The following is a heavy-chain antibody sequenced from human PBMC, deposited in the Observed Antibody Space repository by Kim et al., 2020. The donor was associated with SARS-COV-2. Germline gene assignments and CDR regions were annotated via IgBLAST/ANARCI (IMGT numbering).Heavy chain of an antibody. J-gene: IGHJ4*02. V-gene: IGHV3-23*01. CDR3: AKADIVVVPAAFDY. D-gene: IGHD2-2*01. Sequence: ADPVKGRFTITRDNSKNTLYLKMNSLRAEDTAVYYCAKADIVVVPAAFDYWGQGTLVTVSS.